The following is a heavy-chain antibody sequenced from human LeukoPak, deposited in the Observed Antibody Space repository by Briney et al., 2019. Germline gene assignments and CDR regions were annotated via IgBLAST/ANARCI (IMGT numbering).Heavy chain of an antibody. CDR2: ISAYNGNT. CDR1: GGTFTSYG. J-gene: IGHJ5*02. Sequence: ASVKVSCKASGGTFTSYGISWVRQAPGQGLEWMGWISAYNGNTNYAQKLQGRVTMTTDTSTSTAYMELRSLRSDDTAVYYCARDGYSSSWFWFDPWGQGTLVTVSS. V-gene: IGHV1-18*01. CDR3: ARDGYSSSWFWFDP. D-gene: IGHD6-13*01.